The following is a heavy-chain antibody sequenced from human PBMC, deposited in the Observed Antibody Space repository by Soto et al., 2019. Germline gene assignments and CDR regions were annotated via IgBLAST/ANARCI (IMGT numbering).Heavy chain of an antibody. J-gene: IGHJ5*02. V-gene: IGHV1-2*02. CDR1: GYTFTGYY. D-gene: IGHD6-6*01. Sequence: ASVKVSCKASGYTFTGYYMHWVRQAPGQGLEWMGWINPNSGGTNYAQKFQGRVTMTRDTSISTAYMELSRLRSDDTAVYYCARAPHPYSSSSGWFDPWGQGTLVTVSS. CDR3: ARAPHPYSSSSGWFDP. CDR2: INPNSGGT.